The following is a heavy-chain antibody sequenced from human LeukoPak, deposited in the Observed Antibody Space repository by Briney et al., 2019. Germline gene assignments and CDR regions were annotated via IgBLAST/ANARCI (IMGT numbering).Heavy chain of an antibody. Sequence: GGSLRLSCAASGFTFSSHDMHWVRQAPGKGLEWVAFVSYDGGKKDYADSVKGRFTISRDNSKNTLYLQMNSLRPEDTAVYYCARTLIEYSVSSCYFDYWGQGTLVTVSS. CDR2: VSYDGGKK. CDR1: GFTFSSHD. J-gene: IGHJ4*02. D-gene: IGHD6-6*01. V-gene: IGHV3-30*03. CDR3: ARTLIEYSVSSCYFDY.